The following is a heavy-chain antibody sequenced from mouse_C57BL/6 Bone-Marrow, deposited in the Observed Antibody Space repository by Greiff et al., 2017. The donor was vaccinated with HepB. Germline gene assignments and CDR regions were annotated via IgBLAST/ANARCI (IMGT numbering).Heavy chain of an antibody. CDR2: IRSKSNNYAT. D-gene: IGHD6-1*01. CDR3: VATWFAF. V-gene: IGHV10-1*01. Sequence: EAGGGLVQPKGSLKLSCAASGFSFNTYAMHWVRQAPGKGLEWVARIRSKSNNYATYYADSVKDRFTISSYDSESMLYLQMNNLKTEDTAMYYCVATWFAFWGQGTLVTVSA. CDR1: GFSFNTYA. J-gene: IGHJ3*01.